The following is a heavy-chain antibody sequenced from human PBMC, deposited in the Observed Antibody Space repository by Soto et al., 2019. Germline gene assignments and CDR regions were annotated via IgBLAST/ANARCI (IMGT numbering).Heavy chain of an antibody. J-gene: IGHJ4*02. V-gene: IGHV4-30-2*01. CDR1: GGSISSGGYS. CDR2: IYHSGST. CDR3: ARGCSGGSCYSPFFDY. D-gene: IGHD2-15*01. Sequence: QLQLQESGSGLVKPSQNLSLTCAVSGGSISSGGYSWSWIRQPPGKGLEWIGYIYHSGSTYYNPSLKSRVTISVDRSKNQFSLTLSYVTAADTAVYYCARGCSGGSCYSPFFDYWGQGTLVTVSS.